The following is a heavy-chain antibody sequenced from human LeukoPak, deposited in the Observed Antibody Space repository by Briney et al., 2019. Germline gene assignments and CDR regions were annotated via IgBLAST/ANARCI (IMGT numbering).Heavy chain of an antibody. V-gene: IGHV1-58*02. Sequence: SVKVSCKASGFTFTSSAMQWVRQARGQRLEWIGWIVVGSGNTNYAQKFQERVTITRDMSTSTAYMELSSLRSEDTAVYYCAALRHWGSLFLEDHWGQGTLVTVSS. CDR2: IVVGSGNT. D-gene: IGHD3-3*01. J-gene: IGHJ4*02. CDR3: AALRHWGSLFLEDH. CDR1: GFTFTSSA.